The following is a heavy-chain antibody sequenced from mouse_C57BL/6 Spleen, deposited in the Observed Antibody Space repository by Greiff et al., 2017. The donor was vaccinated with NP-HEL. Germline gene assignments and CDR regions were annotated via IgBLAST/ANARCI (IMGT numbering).Heavy chain of an antibody. CDR2: IRLKSDNYAT. J-gene: IGHJ3*01. CDR3: TEETYSNPQAWFAY. V-gene: IGHV6-3*01. CDR1: GFTFSNYW. Sequence: EVQLQESGGGLVQPGGSMKLSCVASGFTFSNYWMNWVRQSPEKGLEWVAQIRLKSDNYATHYAESVKGRFTISRDDSKSSVYLQMNNLRAEDTGIYYCTEETYSNPQAWFAYWGQGTLVTVSA. D-gene: IGHD2-5*01.